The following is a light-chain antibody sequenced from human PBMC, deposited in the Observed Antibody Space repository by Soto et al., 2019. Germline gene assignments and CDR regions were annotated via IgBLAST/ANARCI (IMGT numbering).Light chain of an antibody. V-gene: IGKV1-33*01. CDR2: DES. J-gene: IGKJ5*01. CDR3: QQYGNLPPVT. Sequence: DIQMTQSPSSLSASVGDRVTITCQASQDISNYLNWYQQKPGKAPKLLIYDESNLETGVPSRFSVSGSETDFTFPISSLQPEDIATYYFQQYGNLPPVTYGQGTPLEIK. CDR1: QDISNY.